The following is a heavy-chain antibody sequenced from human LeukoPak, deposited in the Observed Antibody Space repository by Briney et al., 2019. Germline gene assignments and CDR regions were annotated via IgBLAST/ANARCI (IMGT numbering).Heavy chain of an antibody. Sequence: PSETLSLTCTVSGGSISSDYWSWIRQPPGKGLEWIGYIYYSGSTNYNPSLKSRVTISVDTSKNQFSLKLSSVTAADTAVYYCARGGRRRFLADYYGMDVWGQGTTVTVSS. V-gene: IGHV4-59*01. CDR2: IYYSGST. CDR3: ARGGRRRFLADYYGMDV. J-gene: IGHJ6*02. D-gene: IGHD3-3*01. CDR1: GGSISSDY.